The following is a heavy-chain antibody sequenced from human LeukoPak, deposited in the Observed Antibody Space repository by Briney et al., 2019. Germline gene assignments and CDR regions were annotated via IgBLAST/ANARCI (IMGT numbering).Heavy chain of an antibody. D-gene: IGHD2-15*01. CDR2: IYYRGNT. CDR1: GGSMTSYY. CDR3: ARTYCSGGQCYDAFDI. J-gene: IGHJ3*02. V-gene: IGHV4-59*08. Sequence: SETLSLTCTVSGGSMTSYYWGWIRQPPVKGLEWIAYIYYRGNTNYNPSLKSRVTISVDTSKNQFSLQLRSVTAADTAVYYCARTYCSGGQCYDAFDIWGQGTMVTVSS.